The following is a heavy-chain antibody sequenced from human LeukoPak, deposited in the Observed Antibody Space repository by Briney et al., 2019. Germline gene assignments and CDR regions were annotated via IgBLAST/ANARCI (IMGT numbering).Heavy chain of an antibody. CDR1: GYTFTSYG. V-gene: IGHV1-18*01. Sequence: ASVTVSFKASGYTFTSYGISWVRQAPGQGLEWMGWISAYNGNTNYAQKLQGRVTMTTDTSTSTAYMELRSLRSDDTAVYYCARVWGYSYGYAFDYWRQGTLVIVSS. D-gene: IGHD5-18*01. CDR3: ARVWGYSYGYAFDY. J-gene: IGHJ4*02. CDR2: ISAYNGNT.